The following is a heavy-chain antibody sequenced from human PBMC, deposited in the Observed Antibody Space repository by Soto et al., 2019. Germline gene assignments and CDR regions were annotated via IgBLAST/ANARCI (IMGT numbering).Heavy chain of an antibody. V-gene: IGHV1-18*01. D-gene: IGHD1-26*01. CDR3: ARDPGGSYYAPVDY. CDR2: ISAYNGNT. Sequence: QVQLVQSGAEVKKPGASVKVSCKASGYTFTSYGISWVRQAPGQGLEWMGWISAYNGNTKYAQKHQGRVTTXTXIXXSTAYMERRSLRSDDTAVYSCARDPGGSYYAPVDYWGQGTLVTVSS. J-gene: IGHJ4*02. CDR1: GYTFTSYG.